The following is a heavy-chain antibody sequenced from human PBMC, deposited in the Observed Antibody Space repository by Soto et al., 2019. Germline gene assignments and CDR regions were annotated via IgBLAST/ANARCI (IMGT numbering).Heavy chain of an antibody. D-gene: IGHD3-22*01. CDR1: GFTFSNYA. Sequence: QAQLVESGGGVVQPGRSLRLSCAASGFTFSNYAMHWVRQAPGKGLEWVAVISYDGSNKYYADSVKGRFTISRDNSKNTLFLQMNSLIAEDTAVYYCAREPAYYYDSSGYSVPFGYWGQGTLVTVSS. V-gene: IGHV3-30-3*01. CDR2: ISYDGSNK. CDR3: AREPAYYYDSSGYSVPFGY. J-gene: IGHJ4*02.